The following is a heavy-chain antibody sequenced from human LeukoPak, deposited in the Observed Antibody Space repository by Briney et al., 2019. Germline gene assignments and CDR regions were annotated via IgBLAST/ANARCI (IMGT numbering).Heavy chain of an antibody. CDR1: GGTFSSYA. J-gene: IGHJ4*02. CDR2: IIPIFGTA. D-gene: IGHD3-22*01. Sequence: SVKVACKACGGTFSSYAISWVRQAPGQGLEWMGGIIPIFGTANYAQKFQGRVTITADESTSTAYMELSSLRSEYTAVYYCAADYYDSSGRRFFKPNFDYWGQGTLVTVSS. CDR3: AADYYDSSGRRFFKPNFDY. V-gene: IGHV1-69*13.